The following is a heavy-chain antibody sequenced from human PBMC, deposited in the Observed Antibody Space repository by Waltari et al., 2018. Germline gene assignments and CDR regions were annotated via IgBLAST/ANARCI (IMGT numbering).Heavy chain of an antibody. J-gene: IGHJ4*02. CDR2: INGDESTT. CDR3: AAPHSTSWYVSDY. D-gene: IGHD2-2*01. CDR1: GLSFSPSW. Sequence: EVQLVESGGGLVQPGGSLRLSCAASGLSFSPSWMNWVRQGPGKGLVWVERINGDESTTNYADSVKGRFTISRDNAKNTLYLQMNRLRAEDTAVYYCAAPHSTSWYVSDYWGQGALVTVSS. V-gene: IGHV3-74*01.